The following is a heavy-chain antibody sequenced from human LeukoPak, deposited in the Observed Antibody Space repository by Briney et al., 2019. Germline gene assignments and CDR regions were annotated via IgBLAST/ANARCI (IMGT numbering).Heavy chain of an antibody. CDR1: GFTFSSYE. D-gene: IGHD3-10*01. V-gene: IGHV3-48*03. CDR3: ARSRGSGSRSDY. CDR2: ISSSGSTI. J-gene: IGHJ4*02. Sequence: GGSLRLSCAASGFTFSSYEMNWVRQAPGKGLEWVSYISSSGSTIYYADSVKGRFTISRDNAKNSLYLQMNSLRAEDTAVYYCARSRGSGSRSDYWGQGTLVTVSS.